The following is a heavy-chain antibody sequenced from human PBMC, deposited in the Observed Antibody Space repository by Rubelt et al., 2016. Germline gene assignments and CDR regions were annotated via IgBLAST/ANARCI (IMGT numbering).Heavy chain of an antibody. Sequence: QVQLQQWGAGLLKPSETLSLTCAVYGGSFSGYYWSWIRQPPGKGLEWIGELNHSGRTNYNPSLTSRVTISVDTSKKQFSLKLTSVTAAETAGYYCARVSNGDYVYFGLWGRGTLVTVSS. D-gene: IGHD4-17*01. CDR3: ARVSNGDYVYFGL. V-gene: IGHV4-34*01. J-gene: IGHJ2*01. CDR1: GGSFSGYY. CDR2: LNHSGRT.